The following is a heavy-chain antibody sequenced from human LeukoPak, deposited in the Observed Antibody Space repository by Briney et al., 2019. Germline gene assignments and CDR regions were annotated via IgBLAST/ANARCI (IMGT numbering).Heavy chain of an antibody. CDR3: ARDLSHCSGGSCYSAHFDY. CDR2: INTDMSST. CDR1: GFTFSDYW. Sequence: PGGSLRLSCAASGFTFSDYWMHWVRQAPGKGLVWFSRINTDMSSTIYTDSVKGRFTISRDNAKNTLYLQMNSLRAEDTAVYYCARDLSHCSGGSCYSAHFDYWGLGTLVTVSS. J-gene: IGHJ4*02. V-gene: IGHV3-74*01. D-gene: IGHD2-15*01.